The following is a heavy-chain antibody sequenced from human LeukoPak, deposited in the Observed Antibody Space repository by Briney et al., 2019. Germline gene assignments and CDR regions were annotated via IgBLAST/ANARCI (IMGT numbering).Heavy chain of an antibody. CDR1: GFIFTSYW. J-gene: IGHJ4*02. CDR2: IKEDGSEK. V-gene: IGHV3-7*03. D-gene: IGHD3-10*01. Sequence: GGSLRLSCAASGFIFTSYWMSWVRQAPGKGLEWVANIKEDGSEKYYVDSVKGRVTISRDDSKNTLYLQMNSLKTEDTAVYYCTTDQRILWFGELLHNDYWGQGTLVTVSS. CDR3: TTDQRILWFGELLHNDY.